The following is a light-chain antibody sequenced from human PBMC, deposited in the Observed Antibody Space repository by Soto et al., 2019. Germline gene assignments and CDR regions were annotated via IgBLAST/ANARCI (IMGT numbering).Light chain of an antibody. Sequence: DIQMTQSPSSLSASVGDRVTITCQASQDISNYLNWYQQKPGTAPKLLIYDASNLETGVPSRFSGSGSGTDFTFTISSLQPEDIATYYCQQYDNLPRTFGTGTKVDIK. CDR3: QQYDNLPRT. V-gene: IGKV1-33*01. CDR2: DAS. CDR1: QDISNY. J-gene: IGKJ3*01.